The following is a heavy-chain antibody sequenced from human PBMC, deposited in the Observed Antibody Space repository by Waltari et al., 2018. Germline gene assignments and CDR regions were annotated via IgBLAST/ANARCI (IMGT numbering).Heavy chain of an antibody. D-gene: IGHD6-13*01. CDR3: ATSMAAGTVSPDY. V-gene: IGHV1-24*01. Sequence: QVQLVQSGAEVKKPGASVKVSCKVSGYTLTELSMHWVRQAPGKGIEWMGGLDPEDGETIYAQKSQGRVTMTEETSTDTAYMELSSLRSEDTAVYYCATSMAAGTVSPDYWGQGTLVTVSS. CDR1: GYTLTELS. J-gene: IGHJ4*02. CDR2: LDPEDGET.